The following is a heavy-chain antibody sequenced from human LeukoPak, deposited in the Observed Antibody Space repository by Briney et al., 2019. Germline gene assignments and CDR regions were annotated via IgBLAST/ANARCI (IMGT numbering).Heavy chain of an antibody. CDR2: FYYSGST. Sequence: KPSETLSLTCTVSGGSISSYYWSWIRQPPGKGLEWIGYFYYSGSTNYNPSLKSRVTISVDTSKNQFSLKLSSVTAADTAVYYCARRTDYYYGMDVWGQGTTVTVSS. J-gene: IGHJ6*02. CDR1: GGSISSYY. V-gene: IGHV4-59*08. CDR3: ARRTDYYYGMDV.